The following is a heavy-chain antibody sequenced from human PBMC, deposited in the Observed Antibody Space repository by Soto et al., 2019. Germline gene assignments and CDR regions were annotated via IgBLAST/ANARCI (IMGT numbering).Heavy chain of an antibody. D-gene: IGHD6-6*01. V-gene: IGHV1-2*02. CDR3: ASLGRSIAARTRGYEGYYYYGMDV. Sequence: ASVKVSCKASGYTFTGYYMHWVRQAPGQGLEWMGWINPNSGGTNYAQKFQGRVTMTRDTSISTAYMELSRLRSDDTAVYYCASLGRSIAARTRGYEGYYYYGMDVWGQGTTVTVSS. J-gene: IGHJ6*02. CDR1: GYTFTGYY. CDR2: INPNSGGT.